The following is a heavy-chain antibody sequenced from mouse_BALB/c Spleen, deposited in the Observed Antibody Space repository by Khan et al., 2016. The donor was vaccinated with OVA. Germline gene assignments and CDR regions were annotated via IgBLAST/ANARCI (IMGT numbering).Heavy chain of an antibody. D-gene: IGHD1-1*01. Sequence: VELVESGGGLVKPGGSLKLSCAASGFAFSSYSMSWVRQTPEKRLEWVATITSGGSYTYYPDSVTGRFTISRDNAKNTLYLQMSSLKSEDTAMYYCTRDRNYYGSSFYFDYWGQGTTLTVSS. V-gene: IGHV5-6-4*01. CDR2: ITSGGSYT. J-gene: IGHJ2*01. CDR1: GFAFSSYS. CDR3: TRDRNYYGSSFYFDY.